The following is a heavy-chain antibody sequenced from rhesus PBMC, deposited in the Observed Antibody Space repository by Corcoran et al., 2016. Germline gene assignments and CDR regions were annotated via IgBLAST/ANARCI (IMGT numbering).Heavy chain of an antibody. Sequence: QVQLQESGPGLVKPSETLSLTCAVSGGSFSGYYWGWIRQPPGKGLEWIGYISGSSGSTDYNPSLKSRVTSSTDTSKNQFSRKLSALTAADTSVYYCAGRYSGYSSGFDYWGQGVLVTVSS. CDR3: AGRYSGYSSGFDY. CDR1: GGSFSGYY. CDR2: ISGSSGST. J-gene: IGHJ4*01. D-gene: IGHD5-24*01. V-gene: IGHV4-165*01.